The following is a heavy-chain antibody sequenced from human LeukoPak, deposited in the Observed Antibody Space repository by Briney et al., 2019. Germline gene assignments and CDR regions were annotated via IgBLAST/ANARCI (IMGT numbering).Heavy chain of an antibody. CDR2: IYNAGTT. CDR3: AKVTMVRGVILSFDY. D-gene: IGHD3-10*01. CDR1: GFTVNSNY. Sequence: GGSLRLSCAASGFTVNSNYMNWVRQAPGKGLEWVSIIYNAGTTYYADSVRGRFTISRDNSKNTLYLQMNSLRAEDTAVYYCAKVTMVRGVILSFDYWGQGTLVTVSS. J-gene: IGHJ4*02. V-gene: IGHV3-53*01.